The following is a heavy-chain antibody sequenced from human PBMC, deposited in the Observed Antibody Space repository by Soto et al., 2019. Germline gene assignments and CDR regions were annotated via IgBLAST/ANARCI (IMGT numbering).Heavy chain of an antibody. CDR1: GFSFITYG. Sequence: QVQLVQSGAEVKEPGASVQVSCQASGFSFITYGISWVRQAPGQGLEWLGWISAYSRNTKYAQNLQDRLTMTTDTSTSTAYMELRSLTSDDTAVYYCARGGVPAAPERDPDYDFWSGFPNAAGGDNYYGMDVWGQGTTVTVSS. V-gene: IGHV1-18*01. J-gene: IGHJ6*02. D-gene: IGHD3-3*01. CDR3: ARGGVPAAPERDPDYDFWSGFPNAAGGDNYYGMDV. CDR2: ISAYSRNT.